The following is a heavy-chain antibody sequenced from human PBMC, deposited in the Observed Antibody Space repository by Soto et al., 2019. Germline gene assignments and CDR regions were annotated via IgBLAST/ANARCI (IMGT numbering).Heavy chain of an antibody. CDR3: ARPYYYGSGSKVFNY. V-gene: IGHV4-34*01. J-gene: IGHJ4*02. Sequence: SETLSLTCAVYGGSFSGYYWSWIRQPPGKGLEWIGEINHSGSTNYNPSLKSRVTISVDTSKNQFSLKLSSVTAADTAVYYCARPYYYGSGSKVFNYWGQGTLVTVSS. D-gene: IGHD3-10*01. CDR2: INHSGST. CDR1: GGSFSGYY.